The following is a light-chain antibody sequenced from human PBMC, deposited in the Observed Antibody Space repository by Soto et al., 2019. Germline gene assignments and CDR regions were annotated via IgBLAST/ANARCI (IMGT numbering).Light chain of an antibody. CDR2: GVT. CDR1: SSDVGNYNR. CDR3: ASHAGDHYV. V-gene: IGLV2-8*01. Sequence: QSALAQPPSASGSPGQSVTISCTGTSSDVGNYNRVSWYQQKPGKAPKLMIYGVTQRPSGVPDRFSGSKSGNTASLTVSGLQAEDEADYYCASHAGDHYVFGTGTKVTVL. J-gene: IGLJ1*01.